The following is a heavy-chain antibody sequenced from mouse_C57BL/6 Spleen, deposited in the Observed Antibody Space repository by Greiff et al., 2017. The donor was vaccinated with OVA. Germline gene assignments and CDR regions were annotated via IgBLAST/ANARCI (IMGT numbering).Heavy chain of an antibody. Sequence: VQLQQSGAELVKPGASVKLSCKASGYTFTSYWMQWVKQRPGQGLEWIGEIDPSDSYTNYNQKFKGKATLTVDTSSSTAYMQLSSLTSEDSAVYYCARGYGNRYFDVWGTGTTVTVSS. CDR1: GYTFTSYW. CDR3: ARGYGNRYFDV. V-gene: IGHV1-50*01. D-gene: IGHD2-1*01. J-gene: IGHJ1*03. CDR2: IDPSDSYT.